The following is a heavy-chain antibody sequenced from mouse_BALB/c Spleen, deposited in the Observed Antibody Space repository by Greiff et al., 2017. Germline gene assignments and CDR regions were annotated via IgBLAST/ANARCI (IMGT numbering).Heavy chain of an antibody. CDR2: ISDGGSYT. V-gene: IGHV5-4*02. CDR3: ARVDYGSSYAMDY. D-gene: IGHD1-1*01. J-gene: IGHJ4*01. CDR1: GFTFSDYY. Sequence: EVQGVESGGGLVKPGGSLKLSCAASGFTFSDYYMYWVRQTPEKRLEWVATISDGGSYTYYPDSVKGRFTISRDNAKNNLYLQMSSLKSEDTAMYYCARVDYGSSYAMDYWGQGTSVTVSS.